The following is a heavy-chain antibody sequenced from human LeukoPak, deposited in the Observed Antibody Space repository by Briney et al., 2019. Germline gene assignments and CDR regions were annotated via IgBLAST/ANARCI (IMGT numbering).Heavy chain of an antibody. Sequence: ASVKVSCKASGYTFTSYGISWVRQAPGQGLEWMGWISAYNVNTNYAQKFQGRVTMTRDTSISTAYMELSRLKSDDTAVYYCARVHFYDSSGYSLINPWGQGTLVTVSS. CDR2: ISAYNVNT. D-gene: IGHD3-22*01. CDR1: GYTFTSYG. J-gene: IGHJ4*02. CDR3: ARVHFYDSSGYSLINP. V-gene: IGHV1-18*01.